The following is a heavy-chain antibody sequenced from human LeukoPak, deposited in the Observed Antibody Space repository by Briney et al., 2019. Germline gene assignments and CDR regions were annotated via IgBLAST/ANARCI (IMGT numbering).Heavy chain of an antibody. CDR2: ISESGGST. V-gene: IGHV3-23*01. CDR3: AKGSF. J-gene: IGHJ4*02. CDR1: GVTFSTSA. Sequence: QSGGSLRLSCVVSGVTFSTSAMSWVRQAPGKGLEWVSGISESGGSTYYADSVKGRFTSSRDNSKNTLYLQMNNLRAEDTAAYYCAKGSFWGQGTLVTVSS. D-gene: IGHD3-10*01.